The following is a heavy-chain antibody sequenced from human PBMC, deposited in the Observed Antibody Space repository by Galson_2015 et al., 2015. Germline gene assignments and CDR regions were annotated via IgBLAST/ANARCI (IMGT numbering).Heavy chain of an antibody. CDR1: GFTFSSYA. CDR3: ARDRVVVTPGFYYYYYGMDV. Sequence: SLRLSCAASGFTFSSYAMHWVRQAPGKGLEWVAVISYDGSNKYYADSVKGRFTISRDNSKNTLYLQMNSLRAEDTAVYYCARDRVVVTPGFYYYYYGMDVWGQGTTVTVSS. J-gene: IGHJ6*02. CDR2: ISYDGSNK. D-gene: IGHD2-21*02. V-gene: IGHV3-30-3*01.